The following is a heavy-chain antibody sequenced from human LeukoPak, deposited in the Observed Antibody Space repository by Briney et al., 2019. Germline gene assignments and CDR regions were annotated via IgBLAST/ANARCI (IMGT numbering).Heavy chain of an antibody. CDR1: GYTSTSYD. J-gene: IGHJ4*02. CDR2: MNPNSGNT. Sequence: ASVKVSCKASGYTSTSYDINWVRQATGQGLEWMGWMNPNSGNTGYAQKFQGRVTMTRNTSISTAYMELSSLRSEDTAVYYCARVGIAVAGTYYFDYWGQGTLVTVSS. D-gene: IGHD6-19*01. CDR3: ARVGIAVAGTYYFDY. V-gene: IGHV1-8*01.